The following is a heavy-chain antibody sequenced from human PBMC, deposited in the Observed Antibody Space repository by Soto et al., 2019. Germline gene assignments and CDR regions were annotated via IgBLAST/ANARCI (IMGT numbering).Heavy chain of an antibody. V-gene: IGHV3-23*01. CDR3: AGGFGSFDY. Sequence: EVQLLESGGGLVQPGGSLRLSCAACGFTFSSYAVSWVRQAPGKGLEWVSAISGSGGSTYYADSVKGRFTVSRDNSKNTLYLQMNSLRAEDTAVYYCAGGFGSFDYWGQGTLVTVSS. D-gene: IGHD3-16*01. CDR1: GFTFSSYA. J-gene: IGHJ4*02. CDR2: ISGSGGST.